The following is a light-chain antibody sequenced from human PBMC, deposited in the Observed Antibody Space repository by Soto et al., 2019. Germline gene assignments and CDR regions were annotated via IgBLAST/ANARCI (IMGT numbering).Light chain of an antibody. Sequence: DIQMTQSPSSLSASVGHRVTITCRASQGIRSDLTWYQQKLGKAPKRLITDASSLQSGVPSRFSGSGFGTEFSLAIRGLQPDDLATYYCLQHNSHPFTFGGGTKVEIE. CDR3: LQHNSHPFT. V-gene: IGKV1-17*01. CDR1: QGIRSD. CDR2: DAS. J-gene: IGKJ4*01.